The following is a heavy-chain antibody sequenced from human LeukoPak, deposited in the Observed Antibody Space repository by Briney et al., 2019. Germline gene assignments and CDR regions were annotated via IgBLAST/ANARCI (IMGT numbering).Heavy chain of an antibody. CDR2: IYYSGST. CDR3: ARAHHYYDSSGYYPNWLDP. D-gene: IGHD3-22*01. CDR1: GGSISSYY. Sequence: SETLSLTCTASGGSISSYYWSWIRQPPGKGLEWIGYIYYSGSTNYNPSLKSRVTISVDTSKNQFSLKLSSVTAADTAVYYCARAHHYYDSSGYYPNWLDPWGQGTLVTVSS. V-gene: IGHV4-59*01. J-gene: IGHJ5*02.